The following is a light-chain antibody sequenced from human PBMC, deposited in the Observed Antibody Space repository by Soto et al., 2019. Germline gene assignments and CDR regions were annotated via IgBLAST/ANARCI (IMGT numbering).Light chain of an antibody. CDR2: GAS. V-gene: IGKV3-20*01. CDR1: QSVTSAY. Sequence: EIVLTQSPGTLSLSPGERATLSCRASQSVTSAYLAWYQQKPGQAPRLLMHGASSRANGIPDRFSGSGSGTDFTLTISRLEPEDFAVYYCQQYGGSPLYTFGQGTKLEIK. CDR3: QQYGGSPLYT. J-gene: IGKJ2*01.